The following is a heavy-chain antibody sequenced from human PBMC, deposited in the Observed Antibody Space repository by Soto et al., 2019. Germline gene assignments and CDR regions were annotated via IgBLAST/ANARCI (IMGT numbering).Heavy chain of an antibody. CDR2: INAEGTTT. CDR1: GFTFTNYW. V-gene: IGHV3-74*01. D-gene: IGHD4-17*01. Sequence: VQLVESGGGLVQPGESLRLSCSASGFTFTNYWMHWVRQAPGKGLVWVSRINAEGTTTNYADSVKGRFTTSRDNAKNTLYLQMNRLGAEDTAVYYCACSARGLYGDYNWGQGTLVTVSS. CDR3: ACSARGLYGDYN. J-gene: IGHJ4*02.